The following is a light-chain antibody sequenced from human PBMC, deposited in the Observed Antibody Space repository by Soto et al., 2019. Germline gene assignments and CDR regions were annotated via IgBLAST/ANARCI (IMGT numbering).Light chain of an antibody. V-gene: IGLV2-14*01. CDR3: SSYTSSSPVV. CDR2: DVS. CDR1: SSDVGGYNY. Sequence: QSVLTQPASVSGSPGQSITISCTGTSSDVGGYNYVSWYQQHPGKAPKLMIYDVSNRPSGVSNRFSGSKSGNTASLTISGLQAEYEADYYCSSYTSSSPVVFGGGTQLTVL. J-gene: IGLJ2*01.